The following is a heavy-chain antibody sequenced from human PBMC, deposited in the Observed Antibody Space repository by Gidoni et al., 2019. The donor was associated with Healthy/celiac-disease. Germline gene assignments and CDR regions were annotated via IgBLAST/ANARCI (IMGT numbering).Heavy chain of an antibody. Sequence: QVQLQESGPGLVKPSQNLSLTCTVSGGSISSGDYYWSWVRQPPGKGLEWIGYIYYSGSTYYNPSLKSRVTISVDTSKNQFSLKLSSVTAADTAVYYCARATEYGDYRWAFDIWGQGTMVTVSS. D-gene: IGHD4-17*01. CDR2: IYYSGST. CDR1: GGSISSGDYY. V-gene: IGHV4-30-4*01. J-gene: IGHJ3*02. CDR3: ARATEYGDYRWAFDI.